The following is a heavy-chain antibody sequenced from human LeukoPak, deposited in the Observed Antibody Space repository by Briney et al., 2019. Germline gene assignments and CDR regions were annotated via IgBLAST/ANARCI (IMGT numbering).Heavy chain of an antibody. CDR2: IYYSGST. CDR1: GGSISSYY. V-gene: IGHV4-59*01. J-gene: IGHJ4*02. Sequence: SETLSLTCTVSGGSISSYYWSWIRQPPGKGLEWIGYIYYSGSTNYNPSFKSRVTISVDTSKNQFSLKLSSVTAADTAVYYCARGDPFGEGFDYWGQGTLVTASS. CDR3: ARGDPFGEGFDY. D-gene: IGHD4-17*01.